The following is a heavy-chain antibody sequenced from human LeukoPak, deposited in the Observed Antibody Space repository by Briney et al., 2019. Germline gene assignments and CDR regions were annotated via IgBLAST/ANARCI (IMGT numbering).Heavy chain of an antibody. CDR3: ARVQSAYCSSSSCYGGYFDY. Sequence: ASVKVSCKASGYTFTSYAMHWVRQAPGQRPEWMGWSNAGNGNTKYSQKFQGRVTITRDTSASTAYMELSSLRPEDTAVYYCARVQSAYCSSSSCYGGYFDYWGQGTLVTVSS. CDR2: SNAGNGNT. D-gene: IGHD2-2*01. J-gene: IGHJ4*02. V-gene: IGHV1-3*01. CDR1: GYTFTSYA.